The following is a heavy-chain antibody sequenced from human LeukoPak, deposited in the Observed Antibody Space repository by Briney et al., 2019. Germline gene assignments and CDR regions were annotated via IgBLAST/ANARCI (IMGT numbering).Heavy chain of an antibody. CDR3: ARALIAAAVDY. CDR2: ISSSSSYI. J-gene: IGHJ4*02. Sequence: GGSLRLSCAASGFTFDDYAMTWVRQAPGKGLEWVSSISSSSSYIYYADSVKGRFTISRDNAKNSLYLQMNSLRAEDTAVYYCARALIAAAVDYWGQGTLVTVSS. D-gene: IGHD6-13*01. V-gene: IGHV3-21*01. CDR1: GFTFDDYA.